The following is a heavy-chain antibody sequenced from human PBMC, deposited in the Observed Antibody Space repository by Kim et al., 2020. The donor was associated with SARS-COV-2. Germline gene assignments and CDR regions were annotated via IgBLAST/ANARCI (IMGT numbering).Heavy chain of an antibody. D-gene: IGHD6-13*01. Sequence: YVDSVKGRFTISSENARNSLYLQMNSLRAGDTAVYYCARTIGAAEAFWGQGNLVTVSS. V-gene: IGHV3-7*03. J-gene: IGHJ4*02. CDR3: ARTIGAAEAF.